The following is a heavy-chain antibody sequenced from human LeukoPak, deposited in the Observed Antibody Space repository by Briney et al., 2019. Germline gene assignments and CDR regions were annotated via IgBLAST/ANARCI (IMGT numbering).Heavy chain of an antibody. CDR2: ISDDGTSE. V-gene: IGHV3-30*04. CDR3: ARVRAYPYDSSPRHWFNP. J-gene: IGHJ5*02. CDR1: HYTFSYYF. D-gene: IGHD3-10*01. Sequence: GGSLRLSCEGSHYTFSYYFMYWVRQAPGKELEWVAAISDDGTSEHYADSVKGRLTISRDNSKNSLYLHMNRLRTVDAAMYYCARVRAYPYDSSPRHWFNPWGQGTLVTVSS.